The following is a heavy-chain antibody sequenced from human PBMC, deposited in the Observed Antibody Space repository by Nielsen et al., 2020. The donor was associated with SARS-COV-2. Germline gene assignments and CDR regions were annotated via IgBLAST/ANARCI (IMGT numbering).Heavy chain of an antibody. CDR3: VRIDMATISVDY. Sequence: ESLKISCTVSGYSISSGYYWGWIRQPPGKGLEWIGYIFYRGNTNYNPSLKSRVTISVDTSKNQFSLKVNSVTAADTAVYYCVRIDMATISVDYWGRGTLVTVSS. V-gene: IGHV4-61*01. J-gene: IGHJ4*02. CDR2: IFYRGNT. CDR1: GYSISSGYY. D-gene: IGHD5-24*01.